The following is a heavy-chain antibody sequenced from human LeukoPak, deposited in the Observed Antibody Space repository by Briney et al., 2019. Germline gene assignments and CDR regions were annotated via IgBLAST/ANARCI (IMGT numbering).Heavy chain of an antibody. Sequence: GGSLRLSCAASGFTFSSYAMHWVRQAPGMGLEWVAVISYDGSNKYYADSVKGRFTISRDNSKNTLYLQMNSLRAEDTAVYYCARDSDYDFGSGYYTPDYWGQGTLVTVSS. CDR3: ARDSDYDFGSGYYTPDY. CDR1: GFTFSSYA. J-gene: IGHJ4*02. V-gene: IGHV3-30-3*01. CDR2: ISYDGSNK. D-gene: IGHD3-3*01.